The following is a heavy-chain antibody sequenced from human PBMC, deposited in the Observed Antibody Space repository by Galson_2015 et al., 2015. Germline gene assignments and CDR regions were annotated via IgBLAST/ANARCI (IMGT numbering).Heavy chain of an antibody. V-gene: IGHV3-7*01. J-gene: IGHJ4*02. D-gene: IGHD3-10*01. CDR3: ARDGLVRGVFY. CDR1: GFTFSTYW. CDR2: IKQDGSEK. Sequence: SLRLSCAASGFTFSTYWMTWVRQAPGKGLEWVAYIKQDGSEKYFVDSVKGRFTISRDNAKNSLYLQVNSLRAEDTAVYDCARDGLVRGVFYWGQGTLVTVSS.